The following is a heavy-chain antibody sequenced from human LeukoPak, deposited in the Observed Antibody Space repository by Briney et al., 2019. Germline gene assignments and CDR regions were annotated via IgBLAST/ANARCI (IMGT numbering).Heavy chain of an antibody. Sequence: SETLSLTCAVYGGSFSGYYWSWIRQPPGKGLEWIGEINHSGSTNYNPSLKSRVTISVDTSKNQFSLKLSSETAADTAVYYCARVYSSSWYTSEYFQHWGQGTLVTVSS. D-gene: IGHD6-13*01. CDR3: ARVYSSSWYTSEYFQH. CDR2: INHSGST. J-gene: IGHJ1*01. V-gene: IGHV4-34*01. CDR1: GGSFSGYY.